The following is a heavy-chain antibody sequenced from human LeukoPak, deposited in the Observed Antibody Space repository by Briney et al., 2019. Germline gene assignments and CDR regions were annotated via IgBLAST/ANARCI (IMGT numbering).Heavy chain of an antibody. CDR1: GGSFSGYY. CDR2: INHSGST. V-gene: IGHV4-34*01. Sequence: PSETLSLTCAVYGGSFSGYYWSWIRQPPGKGLEWIGEINHSGSTNYNPSLKSRVTISVDTSKNQFSLKLSSVTAADTAVYYCARHVPDPIAAAAFDYWGQGTLVTVSS. D-gene: IGHD6-13*01. CDR3: ARHVPDPIAAAAFDY. J-gene: IGHJ4*02.